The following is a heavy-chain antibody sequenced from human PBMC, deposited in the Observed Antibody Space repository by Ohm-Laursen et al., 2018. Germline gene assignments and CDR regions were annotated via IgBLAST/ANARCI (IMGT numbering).Heavy chain of an antibody. D-gene: IGHD3-10*01. Sequence: SLRLSCAASGFTLSSYEMNWVRQAPGKGLEWVSYISSSGSTIYYADSVKGRFTISRDNAKNSLYLQMNSLRAEDTAVYYCVRDDSTGKIYFDYWGQGTLVTVSS. CDR3: VRDDSTGKIYFDY. CDR1: GFTLSSYE. V-gene: IGHV3-48*03. J-gene: IGHJ4*02. CDR2: ISSSGSTI.